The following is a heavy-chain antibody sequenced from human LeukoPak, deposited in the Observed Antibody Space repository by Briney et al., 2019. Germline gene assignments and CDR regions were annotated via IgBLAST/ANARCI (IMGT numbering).Heavy chain of an antibody. CDR1: GFTFSSYE. Sequence: PGGSLRLSCVASGFTFSSYEMNWVRQAPGKGLEWLSYIGSSDSTIHYADSVKGRFTISRDNSKNTLYLQMNSLRAEDTAVYYCARDITMYGGFTGDYWGQGTLVTVSS. CDR2: IGSSDSTI. CDR3: ARDITMYGGFTGDY. J-gene: IGHJ4*02. V-gene: IGHV3-48*03. D-gene: IGHD3-10*02.